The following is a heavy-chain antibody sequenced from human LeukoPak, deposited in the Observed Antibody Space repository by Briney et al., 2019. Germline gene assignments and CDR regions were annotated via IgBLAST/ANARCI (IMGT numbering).Heavy chain of an antibody. J-gene: IGHJ5*02. Sequence: SSETLSLTCTVSGGSISSYYWSWIRQPAGKAREWIGRIYTSGSTNYNPSLKSRVTMSVDTSKNQFSLKLSSVTAADTAVYYCARAGYSSGWYAFDPWGQGTLVTVSS. CDR2: IYTSGST. CDR1: GGSISSYY. D-gene: IGHD6-19*01. CDR3: ARAGYSSGWYAFDP. V-gene: IGHV4-4*07.